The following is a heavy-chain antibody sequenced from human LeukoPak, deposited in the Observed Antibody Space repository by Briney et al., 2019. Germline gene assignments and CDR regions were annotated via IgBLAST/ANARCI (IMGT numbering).Heavy chain of an antibody. CDR3: ARHVVTDYGDYGCFDP. J-gene: IGHJ5*02. CDR1: GGSISSSNYY. D-gene: IGHD4-17*01. Sequence: SETLSLTCTVSGGSISSSNYYWGWIRQPPGKGLEWIGSIFYSGSTYYNPSLKSRVTISVGTSKNQFSLKLNSVTAADTAVYYCARHVVTDYGDYGCFDPWGQGTLVTVSS. CDR2: IFYSGST. V-gene: IGHV4-39*01.